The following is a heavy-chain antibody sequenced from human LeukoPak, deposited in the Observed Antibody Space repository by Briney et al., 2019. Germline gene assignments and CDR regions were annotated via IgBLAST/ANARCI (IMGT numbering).Heavy chain of an antibody. Sequence: ASVKVSCKASGYTFTGYYMHWVRQAPGQGLEWMGWINPNSGGTNYAQKFQRRVTMTRDTSISTAYMELSRLRSDDTAVYYCVVVVAASPTDYRGQGTLVTVSS. J-gene: IGHJ4*02. CDR3: VVVVAASPTDY. CDR2: INPNSGGT. V-gene: IGHV1-2*02. CDR1: GYTFTGYY. D-gene: IGHD2-15*01.